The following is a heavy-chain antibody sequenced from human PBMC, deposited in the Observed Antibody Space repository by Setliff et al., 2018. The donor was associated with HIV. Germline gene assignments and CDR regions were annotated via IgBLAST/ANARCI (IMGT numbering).Heavy chain of an antibody. Sequence: SETLSLTCTVSGGSITGRWLSWIRPPPGKGLEWTGNIYHNGFANYNPSLKSRLTISVDTSKNQVSLTLSSVAPADTAVYYCARHICGTTACYAVDVWGPGTMVTVSS. J-gene: IGHJ3*01. D-gene: IGHD2-2*01. CDR2: IYHNGFA. CDR3: ARHICGTTACYAVDV. CDR1: GGSITGRW. V-gene: IGHV4-59*11.